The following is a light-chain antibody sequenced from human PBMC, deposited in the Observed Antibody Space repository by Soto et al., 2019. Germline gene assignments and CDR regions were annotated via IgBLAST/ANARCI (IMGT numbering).Light chain of an antibody. J-gene: IGKJ1*01. V-gene: IGKV1-5*03. CDR3: QQYSNQWT. CDR1: QSITGW. CDR2: RAS. Sequence: DIQMTQSPSTLSASIGDRVTITCRASQSITGWLAWYQQKPGKVPKLLIYRASNLESGVPSRFSGSGSGTEFTLTVSSLQPDDSATYYCQQYSNQWTFGPGTKVDIK.